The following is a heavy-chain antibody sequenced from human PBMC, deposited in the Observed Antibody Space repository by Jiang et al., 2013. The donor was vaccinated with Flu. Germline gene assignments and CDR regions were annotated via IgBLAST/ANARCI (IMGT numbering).Heavy chain of an antibody. V-gene: IGHV1-69*01. CDR2: IIPIFGTA. D-gene: IGHD5-12*01. CDR1: GGTFSSYA. Sequence: KASGGTFSSYAISWVRQAPGQGLEWMGGIIPIFGTANYAQKFQGRVTITADESTSTAYMELSSLRSEDTAVYYCARASPLEWLRDYYYYMDVWGKGTTVTVSS. CDR3: ARASPLEWLRDYYYYMDV. J-gene: IGHJ6*03.